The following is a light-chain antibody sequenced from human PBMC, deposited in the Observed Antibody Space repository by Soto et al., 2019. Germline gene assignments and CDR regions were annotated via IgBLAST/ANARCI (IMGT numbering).Light chain of an antibody. J-gene: IGLJ1*01. CDR3: AAWDDSLNGYV. CDR2: EVS. V-gene: IGLV2-14*01. CDR1: TSDVGGYIS. Sequence: QSALTQPASVSGSPGQSVTISCTGTTSDVGGYISVSWYQQHPGKAPKLMIYEVSNRPSGVSNRFSGSKSGDTASLTISGLQAEDEADYYCAAWDDSLNGYVFGTGTKLTVL.